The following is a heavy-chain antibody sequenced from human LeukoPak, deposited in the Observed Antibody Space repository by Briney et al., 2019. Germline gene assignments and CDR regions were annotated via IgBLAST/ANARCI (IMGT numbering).Heavy chain of an antibody. Sequence: PSETLSLTCTVSGGSISSGSYYWSWIRQPAGKGLEWIGRIYTSGSTNYNPSLKSRVTISVDTSKNQFSLKLSSVTAADTAVYYCAGYSYGYGYWGQGTLVTVSS. V-gene: IGHV4-61*02. CDR1: GGSISSGSYY. CDR3: AGYSYGYGY. J-gene: IGHJ4*02. CDR2: IYTSGST. D-gene: IGHD5-18*01.